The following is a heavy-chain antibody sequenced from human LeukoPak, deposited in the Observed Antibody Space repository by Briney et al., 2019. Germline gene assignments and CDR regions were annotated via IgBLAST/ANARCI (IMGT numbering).Heavy chain of an antibody. CDR1: GYTFTSFG. D-gene: IGHD2-21*02. V-gene: IGHV1-18*01. J-gene: IGHJ4*02. CDR2: ISTYNGNT. Sequence: GASVKVSCKASGYTFTSFGLSWLRQAPGQGLEWMGWISTYNGNTNYAQNLQGRVTMTTDTSTSTAYMELRSLRSDDTAVYYCARLTCGGDCYPDYWGQGTLVTVSS. CDR3: ARLTCGGDCYPDY.